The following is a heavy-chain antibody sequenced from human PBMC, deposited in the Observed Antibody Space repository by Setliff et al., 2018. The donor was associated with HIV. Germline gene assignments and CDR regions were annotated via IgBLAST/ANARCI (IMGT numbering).Heavy chain of an antibody. V-gene: IGHV4-61*09. CDR3: ARDDDKLFDY. CDR1: GGSISRGDYY. J-gene: IGHJ4*02. CDR2: IYTSGST. D-gene: IGHD3-22*01. Sequence: SETLSLTCTVSGGSISRGDYYWNWIRQPAGKGLEWIGHIYTSGSTNYNSSLKSRVTMSIETSKNQFSLKLTSVTAADTAVYYCARDDDKLFDYWGQGALVTVSS.